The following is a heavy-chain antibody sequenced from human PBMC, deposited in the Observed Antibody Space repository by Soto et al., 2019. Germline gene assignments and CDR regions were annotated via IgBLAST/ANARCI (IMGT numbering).Heavy chain of an antibody. J-gene: IGHJ3*02. CDR2: IYYSGST. CDR3: GRDHRVLRFLEWSHDAFDI. Sequence: SETLSLTCTVSGGSVSSGSYYWSWIRQPPGKGLEWIGYIYYSGSTNYNPSLKSRVTISVDTSKNQFSLKLSSVTAADTAVYYCGRDHRVLRFLEWSHDAFDIWGQGTMVTVSS. D-gene: IGHD3-3*01. V-gene: IGHV4-61*01. CDR1: GGSVSSGSYY.